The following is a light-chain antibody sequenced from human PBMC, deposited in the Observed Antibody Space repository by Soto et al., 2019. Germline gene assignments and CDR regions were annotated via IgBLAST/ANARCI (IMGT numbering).Light chain of an antibody. CDR2: HAS. Sequence: DIQMTQSPSTLSASVGDTVTITCRASQSISNWLAWYQQKPGTAPKLLIYHASTLQSGAPSRFTGSGSGTDFTLTITSLQPDDIAVYFCQQANSFPLTFGGGTKVDIK. J-gene: IGKJ4*01. CDR1: QSISNW. CDR3: QQANSFPLT. V-gene: IGKV1-5*01.